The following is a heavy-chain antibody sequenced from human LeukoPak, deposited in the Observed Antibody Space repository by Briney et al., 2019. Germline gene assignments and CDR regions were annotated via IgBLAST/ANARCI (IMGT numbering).Heavy chain of an antibody. CDR2: TSATGDTT. V-gene: IGHV3-23*01. D-gene: IGHD1-26*01. CDR1: GFTFSTYA. CDR3: AKDREIYSGSYYYFDY. Sequence: PGGSLRLSCAASGFTFSTYAMNWVRQAPGKGLEWVSATSATGDTTSYAGSVKGGFIISRDNSKNTLYLQMSSLRAEDTAVYYCAKDREIYSGSYYYFDYWGQGTLVTVSS. J-gene: IGHJ4*02.